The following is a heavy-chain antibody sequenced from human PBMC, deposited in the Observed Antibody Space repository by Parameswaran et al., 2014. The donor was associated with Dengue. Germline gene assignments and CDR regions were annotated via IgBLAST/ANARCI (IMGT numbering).Heavy chain of an antibody. CDR3: ARVGTPYLLYGGYLGY. V-gene: IGHV1-69*01. J-gene: IGHJ4*02. CDR2: IIPIFGTA. D-gene: IGHD4/OR15-4a*01. Sequence: WVRQAPGQGLEWMGGIIPIFGTANYAQKFQGRVTITADESTSTAYMELSSLRSEDTAVYYCARVGTPYLLYGGYLGYWGQGTLVTVSS.